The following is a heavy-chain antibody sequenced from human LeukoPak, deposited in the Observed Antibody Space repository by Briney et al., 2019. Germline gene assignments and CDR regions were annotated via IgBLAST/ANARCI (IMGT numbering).Heavy chain of an antibody. Sequence: SGPTLVKPPQTLTLTCTFSGFSLSTSGVGVGWIRQPPGKALEWLALIYWDDDKRYSPSLKSRLTITKDTSKNQVILTMTNMDPVDTATYYCAHRHGAGDGYDYWGQGTLVTVSS. CDR2: IYWDDDK. V-gene: IGHV2-5*02. J-gene: IGHJ4*02. D-gene: IGHD5-24*01. CDR1: GFSLSTSGVG. CDR3: AHRHGAGDGYDY.